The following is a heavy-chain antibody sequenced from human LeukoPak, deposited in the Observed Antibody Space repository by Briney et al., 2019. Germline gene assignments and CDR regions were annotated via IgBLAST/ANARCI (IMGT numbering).Heavy chain of an antibody. CDR2: ISYDGSNQ. Sequence: GTSLRLSCVASGFPFSTYGMHWVRQAPGKGLEWVALISYDGSNQYYRDSVKGRFTISRDNGENSVYLQMHSLRTEDTAVYYCANAHYWRQGTLVIVSP. V-gene: IGHV3-30*13. CDR1: GFPFSTYG. D-gene: IGHD2-8*01. CDR3: ANAHY. J-gene: IGHJ4*02.